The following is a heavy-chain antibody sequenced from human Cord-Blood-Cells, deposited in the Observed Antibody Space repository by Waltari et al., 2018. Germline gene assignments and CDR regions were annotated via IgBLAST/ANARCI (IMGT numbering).Heavy chain of an antibody. CDR2: IYYSGST. CDR3: ARLATFGGVIVDY. Sequence: QLQLQESGPGLVKPSETLSLTCPGTGGSISSSSSYWGWNPHPPGKGLELIGSIYYSGSTYYNPSLKSRVTISVDTSKNHFSLKLSAVTAADTAVYYCARLATFGGVIVDYWGQGTLVTVSS. D-gene: IGHD3-16*02. J-gene: IGHJ4*02. CDR1: GGSISSSSSY. V-gene: IGHV4-39*01.